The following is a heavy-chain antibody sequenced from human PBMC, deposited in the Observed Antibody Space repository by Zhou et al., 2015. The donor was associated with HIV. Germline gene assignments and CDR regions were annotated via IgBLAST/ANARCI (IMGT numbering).Heavy chain of an antibody. CDR2: MNPNSANT. V-gene: IGHV1-8*01. Sequence: QVQLVQSGAELKKPGASVKVSCKASGYTFTTYDINWMRQATGQGLEWMGWMNPNSANTGYAQNFQGRVTMTRNTSISTAYMELSSLRSEDTAVYYCSRGGNDFWGGYWFDPWGQGTLVTVSP. CDR1: GYTFTTYD. CDR3: SRGGNDFWGGYWFDP. D-gene: IGHD3-3*01. J-gene: IGHJ5*02.